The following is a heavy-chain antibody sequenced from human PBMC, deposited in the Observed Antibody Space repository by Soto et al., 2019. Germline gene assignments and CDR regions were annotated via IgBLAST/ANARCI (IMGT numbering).Heavy chain of an antibody. CDR3: VCGGNFFIY. CDR2: MDQDGSER. Sequence: EVQLVESGGGLVQPGGSLRLPCAASGFTFSTYWMTWVRQPPGKGLEWVANMDQDGSERYYVDSVRGRFTVSRDNAKNSLYLQMNSLRAEDTAVYYCVCGGNFFIYWGQGTLVTVSP. V-gene: IGHV3-7*01. J-gene: IGHJ4*02. D-gene: IGHD3-16*01. CDR1: GFTFSTYW.